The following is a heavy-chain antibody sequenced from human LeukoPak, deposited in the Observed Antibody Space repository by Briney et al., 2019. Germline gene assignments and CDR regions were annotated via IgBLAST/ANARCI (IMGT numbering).Heavy chain of an antibody. V-gene: IGHV3-48*01. CDR2: MGIGTSTI. Sequence: GGSLRLSCAASGFTFTTYSMNWVRQAPGKGLEWVSHMGIGTSTIGYADSVKGRFTISRGNAKNSVHLQMSNLRVDDSAVYYCVRDKDWGFDSWGQGTLVTVSS. D-gene: IGHD7-27*01. CDR3: VRDKDWGFDS. J-gene: IGHJ4*02. CDR1: GFTFTTYS.